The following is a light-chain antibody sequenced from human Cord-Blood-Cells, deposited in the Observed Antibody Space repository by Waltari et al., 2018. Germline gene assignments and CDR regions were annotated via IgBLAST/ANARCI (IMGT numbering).Light chain of an antibody. V-gene: IGLV3-19*01. CDR1: SLRSYY. CDR3: NSRDSSGNRV. Sequence: SSELTQDPAVSVALGQTVRITCQGDSLRSYYASWYQQKPGQAPVLVIYSKNNRPSGIPDRFSGSSSGNTASLTTAGAQAEDEADYYCNSRDSSGNRVFGGGTKLTVL. J-gene: IGLJ3*02. CDR2: SKN.